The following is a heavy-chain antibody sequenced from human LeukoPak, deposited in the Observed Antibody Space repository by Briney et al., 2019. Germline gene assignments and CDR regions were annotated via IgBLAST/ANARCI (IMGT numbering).Heavy chain of an antibody. J-gene: IGHJ6*02. Sequence: ASVKVSCKASGYTFTGYYMHWVRQAPGQGFEWMGRINPKSGATTYAQKFQDRVTLTRDTSINTAYMDLSGLTSDDTAVFYCAKGATEGYYYYYGLDVWGQGITVTVSS. CDR2: INPKSGAT. CDR3: AKGATEGYYYYYGLDV. CDR1: GYTFTGYY. V-gene: IGHV1-2*06.